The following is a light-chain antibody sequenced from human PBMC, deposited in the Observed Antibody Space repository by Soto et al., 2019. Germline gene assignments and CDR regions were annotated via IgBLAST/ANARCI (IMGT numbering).Light chain of an antibody. CDR2: RND. CDR3: AACADSLSGTYV. J-gene: IGLJ1*01. V-gene: IGLV1-47*01. Sequence: QSVLTQPPSASGTPGQRVTVSCSGSSSNIGNNYVFWYQHLQGPAANPLIYRNDHRPSAASAPFSGSNSGTSASLAITGLRSEDEADYDCAACADSLSGTYVFGPGTKVTFL. CDR1: SSNIGNNY.